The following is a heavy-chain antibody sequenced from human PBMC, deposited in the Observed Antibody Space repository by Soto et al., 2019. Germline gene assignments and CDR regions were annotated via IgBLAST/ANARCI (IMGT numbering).Heavy chain of an antibody. CDR1: GGSFSGYY. D-gene: IGHD6-19*01. Sequence: SETLSLTCAVYGGSFSGYYWSWIRQPPGKGLEWIGEINHSGSTNYNPSLKSRVTISVDTSKNQFSLKLSSVTAADTAVYYCARGRELWLVRQWFDPWGQGTLVTVSS. CDR3: ARGRELWLVRQWFDP. J-gene: IGHJ5*02. CDR2: INHSGST. V-gene: IGHV4-34*01.